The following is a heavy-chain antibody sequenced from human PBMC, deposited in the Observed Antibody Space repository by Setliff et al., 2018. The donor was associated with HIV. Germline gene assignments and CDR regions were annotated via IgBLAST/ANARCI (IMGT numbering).Heavy chain of an antibody. CDR1: GGSSNSYY. CDR3: ARATRTIFGVVYFDY. CDR2: IYTSGGT. Sequence: PSETLSLTCTVSGGSSNSYYWSWIRQPPGKGLEWIGYIYTSGGTNYNPSRKSRVTISVDTSKNQFSLKLNSVTAADTAVYYCARATRTIFGVVYFDYWGQGTLVTVSS. D-gene: IGHD3-3*01. J-gene: IGHJ4*01. V-gene: IGHV4-4*09.